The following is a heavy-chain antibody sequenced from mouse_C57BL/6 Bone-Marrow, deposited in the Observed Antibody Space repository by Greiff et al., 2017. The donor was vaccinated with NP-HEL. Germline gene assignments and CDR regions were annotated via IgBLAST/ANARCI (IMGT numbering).Heavy chain of an antibody. CDR3: ASTTVVATRAY. Sequence: VQLKESGPVLVKPGASVKMSCKASGYTFTDYYMNWVKQSHGKSLEWIGVINPYNGGTSYNQKFKGKATLTVDKSSSTAYMELNSLTSEDSAVYYCASTTVVATRAYWGQGTLVTVSA. V-gene: IGHV1-19*01. D-gene: IGHD1-1*01. CDR1: GYTFTDYY. CDR2: INPYNGGT. J-gene: IGHJ3*01.